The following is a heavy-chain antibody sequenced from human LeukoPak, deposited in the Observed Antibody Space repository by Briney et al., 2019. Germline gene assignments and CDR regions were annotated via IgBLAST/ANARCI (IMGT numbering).Heavy chain of an antibody. D-gene: IGHD5-18*01. CDR3: ARERGYNYGYSGYYDQ. Sequence: GGSLRLSCAASGFTFSNFEMKWVHQAPGKCWEWSFYISTRGARTYYADSGKGRFTVARDNAKNSMYLRVDTVRAEDTAVYYCARERGYNYGYSGYYDQWGQGILVTVST. CDR2: ISTRGART. CDR1: GFTFSNFE. V-gene: IGHV3-48*03. J-gene: IGHJ4*02.